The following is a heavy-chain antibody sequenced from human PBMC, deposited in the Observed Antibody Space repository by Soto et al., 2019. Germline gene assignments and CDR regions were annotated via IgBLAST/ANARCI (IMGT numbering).Heavy chain of an antibody. CDR2: ISGSGGST. V-gene: IGHV3-23*01. CDR1: GFTFSSYA. J-gene: IGHJ6*02. D-gene: IGHD3-3*01. CDR3: AKGITIFGVVNNYYGMDV. Sequence: PGGSLRLSCAASGFTFSSYAMSWVRQAPGKGLEWVSAISGSGGSTYYADSVKGRFTISRDNSKNTLYLQMNSLRAEDTAVYYCAKGITIFGVVNNYYGMDVWGQGTTVTVSS.